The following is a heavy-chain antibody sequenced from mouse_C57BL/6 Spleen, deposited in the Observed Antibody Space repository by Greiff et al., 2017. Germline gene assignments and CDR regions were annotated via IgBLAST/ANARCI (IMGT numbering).Heavy chain of an antibody. D-gene: IGHD1-1*01. CDR3: ARGNLLLRYGFDY. V-gene: IGHV1-55*01. CDR2: IYPGSGST. J-gene: IGHJ2*01. Sequence: QVQLQQPGAELVKPGASVKMSCKASGYTFTSYWITWVKQRPGQGLEWIGDIYPGSGSTNYNEKFKSKATLTVDTSSSTAYMQLSILTSEDSAVYYCARGNLLLRYGFDYWGQGTTLTVSS. CDR1: GYTFTSYW.